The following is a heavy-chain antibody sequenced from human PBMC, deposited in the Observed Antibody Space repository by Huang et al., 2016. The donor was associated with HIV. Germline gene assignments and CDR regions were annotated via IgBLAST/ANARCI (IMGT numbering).Heavy chain of an antibody. CDR2: IDPKTGGT. CDR1: GYTLTDYY. CDR3: ARVGPRKVYYDSINIMDY. D-gene: IGHD3-9*01. V-gene: IGHV1-2*02. J-gene: IGHJ4*02. Sequence: QVQLVQSGAEVKNPGASVKVSCKASGYTLTDYYIHWVRQAPGQGLEWMGWIDPKTGGTNYAQKFQGRVTMTRDTSITAAHMELRRLRSDDTAVYYCARVGPRKVYYDSINIMDYWGQGTLVTVTS.